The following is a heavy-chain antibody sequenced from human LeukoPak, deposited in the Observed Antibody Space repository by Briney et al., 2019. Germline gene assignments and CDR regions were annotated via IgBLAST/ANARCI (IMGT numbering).Heavy chain of an antibody. Sequence: GGSLSLSCAASGFTFSTYEMNWVRQAPGKGLEWVSHIDSGGTTYYSDSVKGRFTISRDNSKNSLYLQMNSLRAEDTALYYCARDRGVYGGNSYRFDYWGQGTLVTVSS. J-gene: IGHJ4*02. CDR1: GFTFSTYE. V-gene: IGHV3-48*03. CDR2: IDSGGTT. CDR3: ARDRGVYGGNSYRFDY. D-gene: IGHD4-23*01.